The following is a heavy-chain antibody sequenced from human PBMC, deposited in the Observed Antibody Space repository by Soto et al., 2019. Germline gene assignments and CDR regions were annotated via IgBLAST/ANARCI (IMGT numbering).Heavy chain of an antibody. J-gene: IGHJ4*02. V-gene: IGHV3-66*01. D-gene: IGHD1-1*01. CDR2: IYMSDST. Sequence: PGGSLRLSCAASGFSVSDNHMSWVRQAPGKGLEWVSLIYMSDSTYYADSVKGRFTISRDTSRNTLYLQMNSLRPEDTAVYYCARDPPGNDGAFDYWGQGILVTVSS. CDR1: GFSVSDNH. CDR3: ARDPPGNDGAFDY.